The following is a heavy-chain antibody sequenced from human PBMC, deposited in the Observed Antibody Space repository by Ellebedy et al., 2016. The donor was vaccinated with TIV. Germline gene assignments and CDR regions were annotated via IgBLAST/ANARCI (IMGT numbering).Heavy chain of an antibody. V-gene: IGHV3-23*01. CDR2: ISNTGSRT. CDR3: AKGGVDYDILTGYYSGPIGDV. CDR1: GFTFSSYA. J-gene: IGHJ6*02. Sequence: GESLKISCAASGFTFSSYAMSWVRQAPGKGLEWVSTISNTGSRTYYADSVEGRFIISRDNSKNTLYLQMNSLRAEDTAVYYCAKGGVDYDILTGYYSGPIGDVWGQGTTVTVSS. D-gene: IGHD3-9*01.